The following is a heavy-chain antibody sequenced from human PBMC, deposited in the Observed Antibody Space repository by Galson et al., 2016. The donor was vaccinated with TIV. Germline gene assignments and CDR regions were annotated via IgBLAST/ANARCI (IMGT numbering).Heavy chain of an antibody. CDR3: ARVLRAGSNPGVN. J-gene: IGHJ4*02. CDR2: ISAYNGDT. Sequence: SVKVSCKASGYAFTSNGISWVRQAPGQGLEWMGWISAYNGDTNHAQKFQGRVTMTTDTSTSTAYMELRSLRSDDTAMYYCARVLRAGSNPGVNWGQGTLVTVSS. CDR1: GYAFTSNG. D-gene: IGHD2/OR15-2a*01. V-gene: IGHV1-18*01.